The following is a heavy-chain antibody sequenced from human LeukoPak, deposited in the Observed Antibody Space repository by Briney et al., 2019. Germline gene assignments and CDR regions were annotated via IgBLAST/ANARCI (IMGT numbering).Heavy chain of an antibody. Sequence: SETLSLTCTVSGGSISSHYWSWVQQPPGKGLEWIGYIYYSGSTNYNPSLKSRVTISVDTSKNQFSLKLSSVTAADTAVYYCARDRSSNAFDIWGQGTMVTVSS. D-gene: IGHD3-16*02. V-gene: IGHV4-59*11. CDR2: IYYSGST. CDR3: ARDRSSNAFDI. J-gene: IGHJ3*02. CDR1: GGSISSHY.